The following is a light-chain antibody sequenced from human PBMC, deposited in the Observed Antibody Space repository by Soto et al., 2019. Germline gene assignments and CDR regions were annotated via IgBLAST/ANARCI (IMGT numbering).Light chain of an antibody. V-gene: IGKV3-11*01. CDR1: QSVSSY. CDR3: QQRSNWPLT. J-gene: IGKJ4*01. Sequence: EIVLTQSPATLSLSPGARATLSCRASQSVSSYLAWYQQKPGQAPRLLIYDASNRATGIPARFSGSGSGTDFTLTISSLKPEDFAVYYCQQRSNWPLTFGGGTKVEIK. CDR2: DAS.